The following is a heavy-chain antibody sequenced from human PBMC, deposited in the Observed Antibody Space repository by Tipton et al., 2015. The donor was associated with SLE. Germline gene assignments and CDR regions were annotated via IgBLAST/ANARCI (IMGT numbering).Heavy chain of an antibody. V-gene: IGHV4-31*03. CDR3: ARDGGCSSTSCYTGWFDP. CDR1: GGSISSGGYY. Sequence: TLSLTCTVSGGSISSGGYYWSWIRQHPGKGLEWIGYIYYSGSTYYNPSLKSRVTISVDTSKNQFSLKLSSVTAADTAVYYCARDGGCSSTSCYTGWFDPRGQGTLVTVSS. D-gene: IGHD2-2*02. J-gene: IGHJ5*02. CDR2: IYYSGST.